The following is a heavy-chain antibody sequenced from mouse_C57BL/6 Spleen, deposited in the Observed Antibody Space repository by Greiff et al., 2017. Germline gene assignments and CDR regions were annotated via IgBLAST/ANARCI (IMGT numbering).Heavy chain of an antibody. CDR1: GYTFTGYW. CDR3: SRYHKGDAMDY. CDR2: ILPGSGCT. D-gene: IGHD6-1*01. J-gene: IGHJ4*01. Sequence: QVQLQQSGAELMKPGASVKLSCKATGYTFTGYWIEWVKQRPGHGLEWIGEILPGSGCTNYNEKFKGKATFTADTSSNTAYMQLSSLTTEDSAIYYCSRYHKGDAMDYWGQGTTVTVAS. V-gene: IGHV1-9*01.